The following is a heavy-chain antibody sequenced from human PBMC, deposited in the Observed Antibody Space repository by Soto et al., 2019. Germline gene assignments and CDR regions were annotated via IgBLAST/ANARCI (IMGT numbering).Heavy chain of an antibody. CDR3: ARDRQAQGIQHCFDP. CDR1: GFPVSNNS. V-gene: IGHV3-21*01. D-gene: IGHD3-3*02. Sequence: CSLGLPCGASGFPVSNNSMNWVRQAPEKGLEWVSSISSSSSYIDYGNAVEGRCNISRDNAKTSLYVQMNSLRAEDTGVYYCARDRQAQGIQHCFDPWGQG. CDR2: ISSSSSYI. J-gene: IGHJ5*02.